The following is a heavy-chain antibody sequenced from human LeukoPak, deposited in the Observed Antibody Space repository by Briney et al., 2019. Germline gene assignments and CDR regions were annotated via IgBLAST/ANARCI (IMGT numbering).Heavy chain of an antibody. D-gene: IGHD3-10*01. CDR2: IYYSGST. V-gene: IGHV4-59*01. J-gene: IGHJ6*02. CDR1: GGSISSYY. CDR3: ARGIRVRGVMIYYYYGMDV. Sequence: SETLSLTCTVSGGSISSYYWSWIRQPPGKGLEWIGYIYYSGSTNYNPSLKSRVTISVDTSKNQFSLKLSSVTAADTAVYYCARGIRVRGVMIYYYYGMDVWGQGTTVTVSS.